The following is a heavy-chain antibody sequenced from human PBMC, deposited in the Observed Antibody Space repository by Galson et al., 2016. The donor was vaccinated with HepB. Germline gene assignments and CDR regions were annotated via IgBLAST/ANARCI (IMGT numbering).Heavy chain of an antibody. CDR2: IYDSETT. CDR3: ARMRSGGWFDY. D-gene: IGHD6-19*01. V-gene: IGHV4-59*11. Sequence: TLSLTCTVSGGSISSHYWSWIRQPPGKGLEWIGYIYDSETTNYNPSLRSRVTISADTSKNQFSVKVTSVTAADTAVYYCARMRSGGWFDYWGQGTLVTVSS. J-gene: IGHJ4*02. CDR1: GGSISSHY.